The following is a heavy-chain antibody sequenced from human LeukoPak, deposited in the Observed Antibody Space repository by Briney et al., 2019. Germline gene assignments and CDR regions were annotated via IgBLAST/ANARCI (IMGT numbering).Heavy chain of an antibody. V-gene: IGHV1-2*02. CDR2: INPNSGGT. CDR1: GYTFTGYY. Sequence: GALVKVSCKASGYTFTGYYMHWVRQAPGQGLEWMGWINPNSGGTNYAQKFRGRVTMTRDTSISTAYMELSRLRSDDTAVYYCARVSTVTRRETLLYWGQGTLVTVSS. D-gene: IGHD4-17*01. CDR3: ARVSTVTRRETLLY. J-gene: IGHJ4*02.